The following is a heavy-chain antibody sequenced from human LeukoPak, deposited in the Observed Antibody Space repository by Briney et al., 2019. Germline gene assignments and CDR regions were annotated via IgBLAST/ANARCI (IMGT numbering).Heavy chain of an antibody. CDR1: GGSISSYC. J-gene: IGHJ6*02. CDR3: ARAVVIRDYYYGMDV. D-gene: IGHD3-22*01. Sequence: PSETLSLTCTVSGGSISSYCWSWLRQPPGKGLEWIGYIYYSGSTNYNPSLKSRVTISVDTSKNQFSLKLSSVTAADTAVYYCARAVVIRDYYYGMDVWGQGTTVTVSS. V-gene: IGHV4-59*01. CDR2: IYYSGST.